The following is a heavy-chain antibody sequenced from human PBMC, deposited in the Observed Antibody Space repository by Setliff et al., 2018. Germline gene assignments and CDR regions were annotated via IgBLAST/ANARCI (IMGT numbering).Heavy chain of an antibody. CDR3: ARQPSSGSYYNPRPYYFDF. V-gene: IGHV4-59*01. CDR1: GDSMSSYY. CDR2: VHYSGDS. Sequence: PSETLSLTCTVSGDSMSSYYWSWIRQSPGKGLEWIGYVHYSGDSNYNPSLKSRVTMSVDTSKDQFSLNLRPVTAADTAVYYCARQPSSGSYYNPRPYYFDFWGQGTLVTVS. J-gene: IGHJ4*02. D-gene: IGHD3-10*01.